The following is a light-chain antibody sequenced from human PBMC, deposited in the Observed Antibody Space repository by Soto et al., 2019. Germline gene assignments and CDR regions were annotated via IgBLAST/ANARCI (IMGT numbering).Light chain of an antibody. J-gene: IGLJ1*01. CDR3: QSYDSSLSGSYV. CDR1: SSNIGAGYD. V-gene: IGLV1-40*01. CDR2: GNS. Sequence: QSALTQPPSVSGAPGQRVTISCTGSSSNIGAGYDVHWYQQRPGTAPKLLIYGNSNRPSGVPDRFSGSKSGTSASLAITGLQAEDEADYYCQSYDSSLSGSYVFGTGTKVTVL.